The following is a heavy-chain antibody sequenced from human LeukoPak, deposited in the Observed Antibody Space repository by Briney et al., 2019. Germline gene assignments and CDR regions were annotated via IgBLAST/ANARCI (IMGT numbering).Heavy chain of an antibody. CDR1: GGSFSGYY. Sequence: SETLSLTCAVYGGSFSGYYWSWIRQPPGKGLEWIGEINHSGSTNYNPSLKSRVTISVDTSKNQFSLKLSSVTAAATAVYYCASVLETDYDFWINYWGQGTLVTVSS. J-gene: IGHJ4*02. D-gene: IGHD3-3*01. CDR3: ASVLETDYDFWINY. V-gene: IGHV4-34*01. CDR2: INHSGST.